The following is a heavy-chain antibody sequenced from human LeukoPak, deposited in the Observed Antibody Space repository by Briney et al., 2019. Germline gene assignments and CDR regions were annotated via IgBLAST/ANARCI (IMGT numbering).Heavy chain of an antibody. V-gene: IGHV3-11*01. CDR2: ICRSDTSM. D-gene: IGHD5-18*01. CDR3: ARADRETSMVNA. J-gene: IGHJ1*01. Sequence: GGSLRLSCAASGFTFSDYYMSWIRQAPGKGLEWISYICRSDTSMYHADSVKGRFTISRDNAKNLLYVQMNSLRVEDTALYYCARADRETSMVNAWGQGTLVTVSS. CDR1: GFTFSDYY.